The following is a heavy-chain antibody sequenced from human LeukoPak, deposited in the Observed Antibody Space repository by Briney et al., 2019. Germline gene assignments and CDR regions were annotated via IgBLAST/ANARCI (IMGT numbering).Heavy chain of an antibody. CDR3: ARHGSHGSGSYHYLDY. D-gene: IGHD3-10*01. J-gene: IGHJ4*02. V-gene: IGHV4-39*01. CDR1: GGSISSSSYY. CDR2: MDYSGST. Sequence: SETLSLTCTVSGGSISSSSYYWGWIRQPPGKGLEWIGSMDYSGSTYCNPSLKSRVTVSVDTSRNQFALKLSSVTAADTAVYYCARHGSHGSGSYHYLDYWGQGTQVTVSS.